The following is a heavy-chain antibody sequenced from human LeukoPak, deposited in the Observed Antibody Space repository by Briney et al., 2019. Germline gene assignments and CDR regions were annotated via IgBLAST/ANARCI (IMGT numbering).Heavy chain of an antibody. V-gene: IGHV4-31*03. CDR3: ARDSSTEGLDY. Sequence: SETLSLTCTVSGDSISSGGYYWSWIRQHPGKGLEWIGYIYYSGSTYYNPSRKIRVTISVDTAKNQFSLKLSSVTAADTAVYYCARDSSTEGLDYWGQGTLVTVSS. D-gene: IGHD5/OR15-5a*01. CDR1: GDSISSGGYY. J-gene: IGHJ4*02. CDR2: IYYSGST.